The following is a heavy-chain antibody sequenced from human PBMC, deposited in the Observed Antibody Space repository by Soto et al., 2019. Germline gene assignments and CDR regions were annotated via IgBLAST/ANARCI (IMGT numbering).Heavy chain of an antibody. CDR1: GFTFSGYG. CDR3: ARDRLGELPDY. CDR2: SWYDGSSQ. J-gene: IGHJ4*02. Sequence: QVQLVESGGGVVQPGRSLRLSCAASGFTFSGYGMHWVRQAPGKGLEWVALSWYDGSSQYYADSVKGRFTISKDNSKDTVYLQMNSLRAEDTAVYYCARDRLGELPDYWGQGTLVTVSS. D-gene: IGHD3-16*01. V-gene: IGHV3-33*01.